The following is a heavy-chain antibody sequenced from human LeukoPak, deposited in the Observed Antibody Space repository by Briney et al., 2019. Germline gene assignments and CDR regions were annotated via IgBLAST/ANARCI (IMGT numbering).Heavy chain of an antibody. J-gene: IGHJ4*02. CDR3: ARLVVVTACHFDY. V-gene: IGHV4-34*01. CDR2: INHSGNT. CDR1: GGSFSDYY. Sequence: PSETLSLTCAVYGGSFSDYYWSWVRQPPGKGLEWIGEINHSGNTNYNPSLKSRVTISVDTSKNQFSLKLSSVTAADTAVYYCARLVVVTACHFDYWGQGTLVTVSS. D-gene: IGHD2-21*02.